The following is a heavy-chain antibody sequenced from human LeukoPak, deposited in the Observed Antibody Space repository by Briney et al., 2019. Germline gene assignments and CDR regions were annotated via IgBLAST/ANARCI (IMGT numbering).Heavy chain of an antibody. J-gene: IGHJ4*02. V-gene: IGHV1-2*02. CDR1: GYTLTGYY. Sequence: ASVKVSCKTSGYTLTGYYMHWARQAPGQGLEWMGWINPNSGGTNHAQKFQGRVTMTRDTSITTAYMELSRLRSDDTAGYYCARENRDYDIVTGFYGDWGQGTLVTVSS. CDR3: ARENRDYDIVTGFYGD. CDR2: INPNSGGT. D-gene: IGHD3-9*01.